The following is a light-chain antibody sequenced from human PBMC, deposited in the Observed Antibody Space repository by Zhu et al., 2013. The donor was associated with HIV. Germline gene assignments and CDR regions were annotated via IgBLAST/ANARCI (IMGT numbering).Light chain of an antibody. Sequence: EIVLTQSPGSLSLSPGERATLFCRASQSVASNYLSWYQQKPGQAPRLLIYGASSRATGIPDRFSGSGSGTGFTLTISRLEPEDFAIYYCQHYGTSWTFGQGPRWRSN. CDR3: QHYGTSWT. CDR1: QSVASNY. V-gene: IGKV3-20*01. CDR2: GAS. J-gene: IGKJ1*01.